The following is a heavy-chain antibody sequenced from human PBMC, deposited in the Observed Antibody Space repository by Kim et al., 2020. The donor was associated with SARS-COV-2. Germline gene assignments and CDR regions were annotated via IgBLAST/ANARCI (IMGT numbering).Heavy chain of an antibody. CDR3: ARGGSRVTMIVVVMSDAFDI. CDR2: ISAYNVNT. V-gene: IGHV1-18*01. D-gene: IGHD3-22*01. J-gene: IGHJ3*02. Sequence: ASVKVSCKASGYTFTSYGISWVRQAPGQGLEWMGWISAYNVNTNYAQKLQGRVTMTTDTSTSTAYMELRSLRTDDTAVYYCARGGSRVTMIVVVMSDAFDIWGKGTMVTVSS. CDR1: GYTFTSYG.